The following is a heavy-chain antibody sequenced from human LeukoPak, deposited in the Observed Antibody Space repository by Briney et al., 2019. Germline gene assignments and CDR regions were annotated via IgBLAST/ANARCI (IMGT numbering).Heavy chain of an antibody. V-gene: IGHV3-7*01. D-gene: IGHD6-19*01. Sequence: PGGSLRLSCAASGFSFSNHWMSWVRQAPGKGLEWVANIKEDGSEKYHVDSVKGRFTIFRDNAKNSLYLQMNSLRAEDTAVYYCAKRGGSDWYWAFNIWGQGTMVTVSS. J-gene: IGHJ3*02. CDR1: GFSFSNHW. CDR2: IKEDGSEK. CDR3: AKRGGSDWYWAFNI.